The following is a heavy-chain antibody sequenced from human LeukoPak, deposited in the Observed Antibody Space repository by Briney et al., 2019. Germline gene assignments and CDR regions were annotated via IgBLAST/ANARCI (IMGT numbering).Heavy chain of an antibody. CDR2: VSTTDTA. Sequence: SETLSLTCTVSGGSISTYYWTWIRQPAGKGPEWIGRVSTTDTAIYNPSLETRATVSVDTSKNQSSLQLSSVTAADTAVYYCARESVPVGTRWFDPWGQGTLVTVSS. V-gene: IGHV4-4*07. CDR1: GGSISTYY. CDR3: ARESVPVGTRWFDP. D-gene: IGHD6-13*01. J-gene: IGHJ5*02.